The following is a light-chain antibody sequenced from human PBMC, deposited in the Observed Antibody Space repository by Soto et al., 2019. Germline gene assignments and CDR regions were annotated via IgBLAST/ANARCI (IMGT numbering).Light chain of an antibody. CDR1: QGISNY. V-gene: IGKV1-39*01. J-gene: IGKJ2*01. CDR2: DAS. Sequence: DIQMTQSPSSLSASVGDRVTITCRASQGISNYLGWYQQRQGRDPKLLIYDASSLVSGVPSRFSGSGSGTDFTLTISRLQAEDFATYYCQQSYRTPYTFGQGTKLETK. CDR3: QQSYRTPYT.